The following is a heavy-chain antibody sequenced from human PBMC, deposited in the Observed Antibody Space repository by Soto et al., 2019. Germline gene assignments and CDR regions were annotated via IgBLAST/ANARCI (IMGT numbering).Heavy chain of an antibody. Sequence: AGSLRLSCAASGFRFDDYGMSWVRQVPGKGLEWVSGINWNGDSTGYADSVKGRFTISRDKAKNSLYLQMNSLRDEDTALYYCAKSRNSRLYFYDYWGQGTLVTVSS. CDR2: INWNGDST. J-gene: IGHJ4*02. V-gene: IGHV3-20*04. CDR3: AKSRNSRLYFYDY. CDR1: GFRFDDYG. D-gene: IGHD3-10*01.